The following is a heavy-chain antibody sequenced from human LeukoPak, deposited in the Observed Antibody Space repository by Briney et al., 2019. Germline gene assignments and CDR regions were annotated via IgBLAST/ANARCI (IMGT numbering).Heavy chain of an antibody. D-gene: IGHD1-26*01. CDR2: INQDGSTK. V-gene: IGHV3-7*01. CDR1: GFTFSNCW. J-gene: IGHJ3*02. Sequence: SGGSLRLSCAASGFTFSNCWMNWVRQAPGKGLEWVANINQDGSTKQYVGSVKGRFTIFRDNAKNSLYLQMNSLRVDDTAVYYCTGERVESGFDIWGQGTLVTVSS. CDR3: TGERVESGFDI.